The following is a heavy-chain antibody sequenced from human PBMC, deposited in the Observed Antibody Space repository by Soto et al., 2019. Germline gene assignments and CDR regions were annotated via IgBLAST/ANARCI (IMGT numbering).Heavy chain of an antibody. Sequence: GGSLRLSCAASAFTFSMSWVRQAPGKGLEWVSTIRVGDGTTYYADSVKGRLIISRDSSRRTLYLQMSSLRAKDTAMYYCATGGSSSRIGDLGYWGQGTLVTVSS. CDR1: AFTFS. J-gene: IGHJ4*02. V-gene: IGHV3-23*01. CDR3: ATGGSSSRIGDLGY. D-gene: IGHD6-6*01. CDR2: IRVGDGTT.